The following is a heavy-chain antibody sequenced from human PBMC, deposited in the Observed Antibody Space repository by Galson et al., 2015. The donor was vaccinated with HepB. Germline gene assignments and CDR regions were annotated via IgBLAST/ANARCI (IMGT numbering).Heavy chain of an antibody. CDR2: ISYDGADK. CDR1: GFFLSSCA. V-gene: IGHV3-30-3*01. J-gene: IGHJ6*02. Sequence: SLRLSCAASGFFLSSCAMHWVRQAPGKGLEWVTVISYDGADKFYADSVKGRFTISRDNSKNSLYLQMNSLRAEDTAVYYCAKGFRSRVMHVWGQGTTVTVFS. CDR3: AKGFRSRVMHV. D-gene: IGHD3-3*01.